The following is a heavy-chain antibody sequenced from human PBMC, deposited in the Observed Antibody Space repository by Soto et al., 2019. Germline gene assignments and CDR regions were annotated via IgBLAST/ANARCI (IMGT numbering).Heavy chain of an antibody. Sequence: PGGSLRLSCAASGFTFSDYSMSWIRQAPGKGLEWVSYISSSGSTIYYADSVKGRFTISRDNAKNSLYLQMNSLRAEDTAVYYCARAYYCSSSICLDYWGQGPQVTVSS. CDR1: GFTFSDYS. CDR3: ARAYYCSSSICLDY. V-gene: IGHV3-11*01. J-gene: IGHJ4*02. D-gene: IGHD2-2*01. CDR2: ISSSGSTI.